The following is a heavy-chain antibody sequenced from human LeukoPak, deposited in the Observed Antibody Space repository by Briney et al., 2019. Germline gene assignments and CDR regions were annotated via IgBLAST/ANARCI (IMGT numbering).Heavy chain of an antibody. D-gene: IGHD3-22*01. J-gene: IGHJ4*02. CDR1: GGSFSGYY. CDR3: ARQRRYYDSSGYGPSYFDY. CDR2: INHSGST. Sequence: SETLSLTCAVYGGSFSGYYWSWIRQPPGKGLEWIGEINHSGSTNYNPSLKSRVTISVDTSKNQFSLKLSSVTAADTAVYYCARQRRYYDSSGYGPSYFDYWGQGTLVTVSS. V-gene: IGHV4-34*01.